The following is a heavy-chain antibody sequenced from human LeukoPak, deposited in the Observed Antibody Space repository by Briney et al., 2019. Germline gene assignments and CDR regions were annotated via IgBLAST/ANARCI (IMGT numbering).Heavy chain of an antibody. V-gene: IGHV1-18*01. CDR1: GYTFTAYG. Sequence: ASVKVSCKASGYTFTAYGLSWVRQAPGQGLEWMGWISTYNDDTDYAQKLQGRVSMTTDTSTSTAYMELTSLTSDDTAVYYCARRGETYYYFDYWGQGTLVTVSS. D-gene: IGHD2-21*01. CDR3: ARRGETYYYFDY. CDR2: ISTYNDDT. J-gene: IGHJ4*02.